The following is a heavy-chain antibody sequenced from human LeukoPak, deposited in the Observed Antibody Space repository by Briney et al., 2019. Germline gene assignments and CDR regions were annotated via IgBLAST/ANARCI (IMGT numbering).Heavy chain of an antibody. J-gene: IGHJ4*02. Sequence: GGSLRLSCAASGFTFSNFWMSWVRQAPGKGLEWVANINQDGGEKYYVDSVEGRFTISRDNAKNSLYLQMNSLRAEDTAVYYCARSSPVAIDYWGQGSLVTVSS. CDR1: GFTFSNFW. CDR3: ARSSPVAIDY. V-gene: IGHV3-7*01. D-gene: IGHD4-23*01. CDR2: INQDGGEK.